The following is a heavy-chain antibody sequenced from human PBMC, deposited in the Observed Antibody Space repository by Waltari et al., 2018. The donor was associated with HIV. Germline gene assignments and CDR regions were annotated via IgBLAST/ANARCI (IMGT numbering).Heavy chain of an antibody. CDR3: ARLGRSRFLEWIPFDP. CDR1: GGTFSSYA. J-gene: IGHJ5*02. CDR2: IIPISCTT. D-gene: IGHD3-3*01. V-gene: IGHV1-69*12. Sequence: QVQLVQSGAEVKKPGSSVKVSCKASGGTFSSYAISWVRQAPGQWLEWMGGIIPISCTTNYAQKFQGRVTITADESTSTANMELNSLKSEDTAVYYCARLGRSRFLEWIPFDPWGQGTLVTVSS.